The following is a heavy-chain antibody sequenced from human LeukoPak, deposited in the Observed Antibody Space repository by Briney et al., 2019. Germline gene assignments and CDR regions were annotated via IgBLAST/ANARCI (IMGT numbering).Heavy chain of an antibody. CDR1: GGSFSSYY. CDR2: INHSGST. J-gene: IGHJ6*02. D-gene: IGHD4-23*01. CDR3: ARGEEDGGNDIYYYYGMDV. Sequence: KPSETLSLTCAVYGGSFSSYYWSWIRQPPGKGLEWIGEINHSGSTNYNPSLKSRVTISVDTSKNQFSLKLSSVTAADTAVYYCARGEEDGGNDIYYYYGMDVWGQGTTVTVSS. V-gene: IGHV4-34*01.